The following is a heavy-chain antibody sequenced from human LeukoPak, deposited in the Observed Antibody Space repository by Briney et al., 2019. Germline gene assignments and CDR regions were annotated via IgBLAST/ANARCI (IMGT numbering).Heavy chain of an antibody. J-gene: IGHJ4*02. D-gene: IGHD1-26*01. V-gene: IGHV3-74*01. CDR2: INSDGSST. CDR3: ARDRNTGSSYENLFEY. CDR1: GFTFSSYW. Sequence: GGSLRLSCAASGFTFSSYWMHWVRHAPGKGRVGVSRINSDGSSTKYADSVKGRFTISRDNAKNTLYLQMNSLRAEDTSVYYCARDRNTGSSYENLFEYWGQGSLVTVSS.